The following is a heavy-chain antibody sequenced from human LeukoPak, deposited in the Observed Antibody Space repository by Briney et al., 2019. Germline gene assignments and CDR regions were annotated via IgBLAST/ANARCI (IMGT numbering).Heavy chain of an antibody. CDR1: GGSIHGQY. CDR3: ATHLGGNFGSGAHFVY. Sequence: PSVTVSLTCTLSGGSIHGQYWSGMPQPPAKGLEGIGYIHCNGGIKYNPPHKSRVTMSVDTSKNHSSLKLDSVTAADTAVYCGATHLGGNFGSGAHFVYWGQGTLVTVSS. D-gene: IGHD3-10*01. CDR2: IHCNGGI. J-gene: IGHJ4*02. V-gene: IGHV4-59*07.